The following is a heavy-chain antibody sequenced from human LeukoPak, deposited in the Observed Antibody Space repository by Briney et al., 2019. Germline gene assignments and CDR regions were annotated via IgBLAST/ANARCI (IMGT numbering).Heavy chain of an antibody. J-gene: IGHJ6*02. CDR3: ARDYQVERELDYYYGMDV. Sequence: GASVKVSCKASGGAFSSYAISWVRQAPGQGLEWMGGIIPIFGTANYAQKFQGRVTMTTDTSTSTAYMELRSLRSDDTAVYYCARDYQVERELDYYYGMDVWGQGTTVTVSS. V-gene: IGHV1-69*05. CDR1: GGAFSSYA. CDR2: IIPIFGTA. D-gene: IGHD1-26*01.